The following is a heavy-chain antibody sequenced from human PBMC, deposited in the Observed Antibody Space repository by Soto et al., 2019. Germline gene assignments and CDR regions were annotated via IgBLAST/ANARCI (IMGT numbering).Heavy chain of an antibody. J-gene: IGHJ3*02. V-gene: IGHV3-15*01. D-gene: IGHD5-18*01. CDR3: TTDGGRQLWLSYAFDN. Sequence: VQLVESGGGVVQPGRSLRLSCAASGFTFSSYGMHWVRQAPGKGLECVGRIKHKTDGGTTDYAAPVKGRFTISRDDSKNTLYLQMNSLKAEDTAVYYCTTDGGRQLWLSYAFDNWVQETMVTVSS. CDR2: IKHKTDGGTT. CDR1: GFTFSSYG.